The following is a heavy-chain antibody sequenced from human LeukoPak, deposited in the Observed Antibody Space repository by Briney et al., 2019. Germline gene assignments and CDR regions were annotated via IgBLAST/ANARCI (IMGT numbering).Heavy chain of an antibody. D-gene: IGHD3-22*01. V-gene: IGHV5-51*01. CDR2: IYPGDSDT. CDR3: ARLAYYDSSGYHLDY. Sequence: GESLKISCEGSGYTFTNYWIAWVRQMPGKGLEWMGIIYPGDSDTRYSPSFQGQVTFSADKSITTAYLQWNILKASDTAMYYCARLAYYDSSGYHLDYWGQGTLVTVPS. J-gene: IGHJ4*02. CDR1: GYTFTNYW.